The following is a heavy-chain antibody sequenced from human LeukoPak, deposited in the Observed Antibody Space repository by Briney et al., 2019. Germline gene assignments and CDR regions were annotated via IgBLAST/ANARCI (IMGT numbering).Heavy chain of an antibody. J-gene: IGHJ4*02. CDR1: GFTFSDYY. CDR3: SKGQELDDGVLES. CDR2: ISSSSSYT. V-gene: IGHV3-11*05. D-gene: IGHD1-1*01. Sequence: GGSLRLSCAASGFTFSDYYMSWIRQAPGKGLEWVSYISSSSSYTNYADSVKGRFTISRDSSKNTLYLEMNSLSAEDTAIYYCSKGQELDDGVLESWGRGTLVTVSS.